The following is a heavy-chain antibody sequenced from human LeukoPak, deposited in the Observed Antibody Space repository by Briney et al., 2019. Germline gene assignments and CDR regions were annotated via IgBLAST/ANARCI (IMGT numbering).Heavy chain of an antibody. CDR2: ISSNGGST. V-gene: IGHV3-64D*06. CDR1: GFTFSSYA. CDR3: VKGPQSSSWYFWVY. J-gene: IGHJ4*02. Sequence: GGSLRLSCSASGFTFSSYAMHWVRQAPGKGLEYVSAISSNGGSTYYADSVKGRFTISRDNSKNTLYLQTSSLRAEDTAVYYCVKGPQSSSWYFWVYWGQGTLVTVSS. D-gene: IGHD6-13*01.